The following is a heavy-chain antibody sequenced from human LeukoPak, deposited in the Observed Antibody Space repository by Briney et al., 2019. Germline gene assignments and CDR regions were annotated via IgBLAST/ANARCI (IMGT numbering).Heavy chain of an antibody. CDR2: IYYSGST. Sequence: SETLSLTCTVSVGSISSYYWSWIRQPPGKGLEWIGYIYYSGSTNYNPSLTSRVTISVDTSKNQFSLKLSSVTAADTAVYYCAQRNSGSYYFDYWGQGTLVTVSS. CDR3: AQRNSGSYYFDY. D-gene: IGHD1-26*01. CDR1: VGSISSYY. J-gene: IGHJ4*02. V-gene: IGHV4-59*01.